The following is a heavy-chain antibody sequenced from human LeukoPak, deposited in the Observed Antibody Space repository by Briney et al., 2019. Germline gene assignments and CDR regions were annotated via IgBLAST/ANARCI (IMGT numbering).Heavy chain of an antibody. J-gene: IGHJ4*02. D-gene: IGHD3-22*01. CDR2: IYYSGST. Sequence: SETLSLTCTVSGGSLSSYYWSWIRQPPGKGLEWIGYIYYSGSTNYNPSLKSRVTISVDTSKNQFSLKLRSVTAPDTAVDYCAKTYLGYYDSSGYAYYFDYWGQGTLVPVSS. V-gene: IGHV4-59*08. CDR1: GGSLSSYY. CDR3: AKTYLGYYDSSGYAYYFDY.